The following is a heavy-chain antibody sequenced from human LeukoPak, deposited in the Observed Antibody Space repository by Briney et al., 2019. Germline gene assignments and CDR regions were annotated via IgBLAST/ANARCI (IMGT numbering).Heavy chain of an antibody. V-gene: IGHV3-74*01. J-gene: IGHJ4*02. D-gene: IGHD2-2*01. CDR2: IDSDVSTT. Sequence: SRIDSDVSTTDYADSVKGRFTISRDNAKNSLYLQMNSLRAEDTAVYYCAGGIVVVPAADYWGQGTLVTVSS. CDR3: AGGIVVVPAADY.